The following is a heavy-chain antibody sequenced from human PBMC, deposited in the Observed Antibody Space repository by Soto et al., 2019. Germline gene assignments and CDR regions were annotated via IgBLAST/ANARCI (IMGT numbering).Heavy chain of an antibody. CDR2: MYHSGST. D-gene: IGHD6-19*01. V-gene: IGHV4-4*02. CDR3: ARVLSSGWSRFDY. CDR1: GGSISSDYW. Sequence: SETLSLTCAVSGGSISSDYWWTWVRQPPGKGLEWIAEMYHSGSTNYNPSLKSRVTISVDKSKNQISLKLSSVTAADTAVYYCARVLSSGWSRFDYWGQGTLVTVSS. J-gene: IGHJ4*02.